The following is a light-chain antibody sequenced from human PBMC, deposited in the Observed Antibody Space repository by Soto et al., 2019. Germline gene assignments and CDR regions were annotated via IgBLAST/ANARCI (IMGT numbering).Light chain of an antibody. CDR3: CSYAGSSTSRVFYV. J-gene: IGLJ1*01. V-gene: IGLV2-23*02. Sequence: QSALTQPASVSGSPGQSITISCTGTSSDVGSYNLVSWYQQHPGKAPNLMIYEVSKRPSGVSNRFSGSKSGNTASLTISGLQAEDEADYYCCSYAGSSTSRVFYVFGTGTKVTVL. CDR2: EVS. CDR1: SSDVGSYNL.